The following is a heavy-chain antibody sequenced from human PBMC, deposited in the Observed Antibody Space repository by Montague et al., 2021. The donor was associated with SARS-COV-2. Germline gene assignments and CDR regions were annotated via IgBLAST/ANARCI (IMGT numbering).Heavy chain of an antibody. Sequence: ETLSLTCSVSSGSIISSGYYWGWIRQPPGKELEWIGNIYYSGTTYYNPSLQSRGTISVDTSKNHLSLRLSSVTAADTAVYFCARGMIRGVTTPFDYCGQGSQVTVSS. CDR2: IYYSGTT. CDR3: ARGMIRGVTTPFDY. V-gene: IGHV4-39*02. CDR1: SGSIISSGYY. J-gene: IGHJ4*02. D-gene: IGHD3-10*01.